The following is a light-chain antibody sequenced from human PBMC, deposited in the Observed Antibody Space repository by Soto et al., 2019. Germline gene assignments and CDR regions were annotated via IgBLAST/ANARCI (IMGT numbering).Light chain of an antibody. CDR2: GAS. J-gene: IGKJ4*01. CDR1: QSVRSNE. V-gene: IGKV3-20*01. CDR3: QQYGSSPLT. Sequence: EIVLTQSPGTLSLSPGERATLSCRASQSVRSNELAWYQQKPGQAPRLLIYGASSRATAIPDRVSGSGSGTDFTLPISRLEPDDCAVYYCQQYGSSPLTFGGGTKVEFK.